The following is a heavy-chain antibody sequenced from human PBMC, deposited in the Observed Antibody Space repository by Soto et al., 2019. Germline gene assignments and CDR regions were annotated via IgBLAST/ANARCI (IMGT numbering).Heavy chain of an antibody. Sequence: SVKVSCKASGFTFTSSAVQWVRQARGQRLEWIGWIVVGSGNTNYAQKFQERVTITRDMSTSTAYMELSSLRSEDTAVYYCAAASVSETRYYYYGMDVWGRGTTVTVSS. CDR2: IVVGSGNT. CDR3: AAASVSETRYYYYGMDV. CDR1: GFTFTSSA. D-gene: IGHD3-10*01. J-gene: IGHJ6*02. V-gene: IGHV1-58*01.